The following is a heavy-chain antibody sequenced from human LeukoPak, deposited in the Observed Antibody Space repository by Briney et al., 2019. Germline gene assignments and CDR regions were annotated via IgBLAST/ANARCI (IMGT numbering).Heavy chain of an antibody. D-gene: IGHD2-15*01. CDR3: TRHSDKYCSGAGCYVYNFYGMDV. Sequence: PGGSLRLSCAASGLSFSGSAMHWVRQASGRGLEWLGRIRSKANSYVTAYAASVNGRFIIPRDDSRNTAYLQMNNLQTEDTAVYYCTRHSDKYCSGAGCYVYNFYGMDVWGQGTTVTVSS. CDR1: GLSFSGSA. J-gene: IGHJ6*02. CDR2: IRSKANSYVT. V-gene: IGHV3-73*01.